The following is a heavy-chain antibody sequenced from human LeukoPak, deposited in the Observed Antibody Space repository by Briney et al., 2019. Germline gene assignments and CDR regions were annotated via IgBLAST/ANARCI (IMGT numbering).Heavy chain of an antibody. CDR2: ISYDGSNK. CDR1: GFTFSSYA. D-gene: IGHD6-19*01. J-gene: IGHJ4*02. CDR3: ARGEAVAELIFDY. Sequence: PGGSLRLSCAASGFTFSSYAMHWVRQAPGKGLEWVAVISYDGSNKYYADSVKGRFTISRDNSKNTLYLQMNSLRAEDTAVYYCARGEAVAELIFDYWGQGTLVTVSS. V-gene: IGHV3-30*04.